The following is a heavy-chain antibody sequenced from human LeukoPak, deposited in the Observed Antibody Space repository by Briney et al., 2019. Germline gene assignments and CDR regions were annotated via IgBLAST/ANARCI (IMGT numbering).Heavy chain of an antibody. CDR3: AKDDSSGYFSTGVAFDT. D-gene: IGHD3-22*01. CDR2: ISGSGDST. CDR1: AFTFSSYA. Sequence: GGSLRLSCVVSAFTFSSYAMSWVRQAPGKGLEWDSAISGSGDSTYYADSVKGRFTISRDNSTNTLYLQMNSLRVEDTAVFYCAKDDSSGYFSTGVAFDTWGQGPMVTVSS. V-gene: IGHV3-23*01. J-gene: IGHJ3*02.